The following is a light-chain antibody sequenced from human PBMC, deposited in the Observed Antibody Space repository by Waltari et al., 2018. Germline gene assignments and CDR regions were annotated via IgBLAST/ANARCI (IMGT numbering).Light chain of an antibody. CDR1: QRVNRW. CDR3: QQYEAFPVT. V-gene: IGKV1-5*03. CDR2: KAS. J-gene: IGKJ1*01. Sequence: DIQMTQSPSTLSASVGDRVTITCRASQRVNRWLAWYQQKPGKAPKLLISKASALQKGVSPRFSGGGSETEFTLTISNLQPDDSSTYYCQQYEAFPVTFGHGTKVEIK.